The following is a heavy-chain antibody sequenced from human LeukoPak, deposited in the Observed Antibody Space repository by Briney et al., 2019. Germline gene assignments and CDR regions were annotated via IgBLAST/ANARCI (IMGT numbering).Heavy chain of an antibody. V-gene: IGHV4-59*08. CDR2: INYSGRT. Sequence: SETLSLTCSVSGGSNSAYYWSWIRQPPGKGLEWIGYINYSGRTDYNPSLKGRVTISVDTSKNQFSLKLSSVTAADTAVFYCARTISGWYYFDYWGQGTLVTVS. J-gene: IGHJ4*02. CDR3: ARTISGWYYFDY. CDR1: GGSNSAYY. D-gene: IGHD6-13*01.